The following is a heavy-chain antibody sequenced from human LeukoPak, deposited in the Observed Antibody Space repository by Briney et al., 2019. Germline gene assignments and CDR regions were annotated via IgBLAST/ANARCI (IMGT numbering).Heavy chain of an antibody. J-gene: IGHJ3*02. CDR1: GGTFSSYA. V-gene: IGHV1-69*04. Sequence: ASVKVSCKASGGTFSSYAISWVRQAPGQGLEWMGRIIPILGIANYAQKFQGRVTITADKSTSTAYMELSSLRSEDTAVYYCAREEILRAFDIWGQGTMVTVSS. CDR3: AREEILRAFDI. CDR2: IIPILGIA.